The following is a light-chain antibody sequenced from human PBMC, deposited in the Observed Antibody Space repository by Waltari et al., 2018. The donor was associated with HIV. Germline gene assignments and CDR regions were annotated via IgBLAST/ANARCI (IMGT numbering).Light chain of an antibody. Sequence: SMLPRPPSASGTPGQRVSISSSGGNANIGINYVSCFQQLPGTAPKLLIHRNNQRPSGVPDRFSGSKSGTSASLAIRGLRSEEEADYYCALWDDSLSGWLFGGGTKLTVL. CDR3: ALWDDSLSGWL. V-gene: IGLV1-47*01. CDR1: NANIGINY. J-gene: IGLJ3*02. CDR2: RNN.